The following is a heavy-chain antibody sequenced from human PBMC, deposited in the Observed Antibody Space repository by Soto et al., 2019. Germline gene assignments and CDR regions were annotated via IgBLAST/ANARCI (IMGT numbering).Heavy chain of an antibody. J-gene: IGHJ4*02. CDR3: ARLGSGSSLVY. V-gene: IGHV4-4*07. CDR1: AESSNGYY. D-gene: IGHD6-6*01. Sequence: QVQLQESGPGLVKPSEPLTLIVNFSAESSNGYYGSGAGQPGGQGLEWIGRVYSSGVANYNPSIESRVTMSIDTSKNQFSLRRRSVTAADTGVYFCARLGSGSSLVYWGQGIPVTVSS. CDR2: VYSSGVA.